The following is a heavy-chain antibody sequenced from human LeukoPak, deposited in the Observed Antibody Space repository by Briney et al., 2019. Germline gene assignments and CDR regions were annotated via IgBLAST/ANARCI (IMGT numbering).Heavy chain of an antibody. CDR2: IDYSGST. V-gene: IGHV4-59*12. CDR3: AREADGDYPDY. D-gene: IGHD4-17*01. Sequence: SETLSLTCSVSGASISSYYWSWIRQPPGKGLEWIGYIDYSGSTNYSPSLKSRVTISLDRSKNQFSLKLSSVTAADTAVYYCAREADGDYPDYWGQGTLVTVSS. CDR1: GASISSYY. J-gene: IGHJ4*02.